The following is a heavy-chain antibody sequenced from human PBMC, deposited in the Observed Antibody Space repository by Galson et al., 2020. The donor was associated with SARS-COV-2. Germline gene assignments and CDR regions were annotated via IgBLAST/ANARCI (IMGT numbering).Heavy chain of an antibody. D-gene: IGHD5-12*01. CDR3: ARGIFAGGYGFWGSYYYFDY. J-gene: IGHJ4*02. Sequence: SATLSLTCPVPGGSISSYYWSWIRQPPGKGLAWIGYIYYSGRTNYNPSLKSRVTISVDTSKNQFSLKLSSVTAADTAVYYCARGIFAGGYGFWGSYYYFDYWGQGTLVTVSS. CDR2: IYYSGRT. CDR1: GGSISSYY. V-gene: IGHV4-59*01.